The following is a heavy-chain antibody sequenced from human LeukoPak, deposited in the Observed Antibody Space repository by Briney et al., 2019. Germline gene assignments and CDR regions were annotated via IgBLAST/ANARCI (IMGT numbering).Heavy chain of an antibody. CDR1: GYSFTSYW. V-gene: IGHV5-51*01. Sequence: GESLKISCKGSGYSFTSYWIGWVRQMPGKGLEWMGIIYPGDSEIRYSPSFQGQVTISADKSIRTAYLQWSSLKASDTAMYYCARQGSGFAPKYYYHMDVWGKGTTVTDSS. D-gene: IGHD3-10*01. J-gene: IGHJ6*03. CDR3: ARQGSGFAPKYYYHMDV. CDR2: IYPGDSEI.